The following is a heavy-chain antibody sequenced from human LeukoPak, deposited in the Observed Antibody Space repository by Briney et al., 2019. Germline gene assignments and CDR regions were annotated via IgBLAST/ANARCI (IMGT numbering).Heavy chain of an antibody. CDR1: GFTFDDFA. CDR2: ISWNSGSI. D-gene: IGHD3-10*01. CDR3: AKDYYGSGSYNYFDY. Sequence: GGSLRLSCAASGFTFDDFAMHWVRRAPGKGLEWVSSISWNSGSIGYADSVKGRFTISRDNAKNSLYLQMNSLRAEGTALYYCAKDYYGSGSYNYFDYWGQGTLVTVSS. J-gene: IGHJ4*02. V-gene: IGHV3-9*01.